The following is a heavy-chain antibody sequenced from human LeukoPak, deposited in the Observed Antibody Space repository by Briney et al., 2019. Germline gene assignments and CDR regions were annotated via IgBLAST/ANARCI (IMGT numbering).Heavy chain of an antibody. CDR2: ISAYNGNT. CDR1: GYTFTSYG. CDR3: ARDRYYYDSSASKGY. Sequence: ASVKVSCKASGYTFTSYGISWVRQAPGQGLEWMGWISAYNGNTNYAQKLQGRVTMTTDTSTSTAYMELSRLRSDDTAVYYCARDRYYYDSSASKGYWGQGTLVTVSS. D-gene: IGHD3-22*01. V-gene: IGHV1-18*01. J-gene: IGHJ4*02.